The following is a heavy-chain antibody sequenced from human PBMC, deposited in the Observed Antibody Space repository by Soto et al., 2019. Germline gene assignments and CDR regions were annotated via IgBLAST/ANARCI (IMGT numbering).Heavy chain of an antibody. CDR2: IYRGGST. J-gene: IGHJ4*02. V-gene: IGHV3-53*01. Sequence: GGSLRLSCATSGFTVSANAMSWVRQAPGKGLEWVSAIYRGGSTYYADSVKGRFTISRDNFKNTLYLQMISLRAEDTAVYYCARDGARYYDSSSYFREGDYWGQGTLVTVSS. CDR3: ARDGARYYDSSSYFREGDY. D-gene: IGHD3-22*01. CDR1: GFTVSANA.